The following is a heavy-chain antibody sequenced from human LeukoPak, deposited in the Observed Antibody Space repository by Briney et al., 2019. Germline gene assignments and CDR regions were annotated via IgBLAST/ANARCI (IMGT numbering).Heavy chain of an antibody. D-gene: IGHD5-24*01. CDR3: AKSEMATIKTPSFDY. CDR2: ISGSGGST. J-gene: IGHJ4*02. V-gene: IGHV3-23*01. Sequence: ETLSLTCTVSGGSIGSFYWSWVRQAPGKGLEWVSAISGSGGSTYYADFVKGRFTISRDNSKNTLYLQMNSLRAEDTALYYCAKSEMATIKTPSFDYWGQGTLVTVSS. CDR1: GGSIGSFY.